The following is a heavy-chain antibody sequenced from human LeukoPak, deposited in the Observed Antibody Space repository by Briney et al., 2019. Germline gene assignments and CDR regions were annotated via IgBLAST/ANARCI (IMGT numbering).Heavy chain of an antibody. CDR1: RFTFSSYG. CDR3: AKNRDSSDYPRDFDY. CDR2: IRHDGSYQ. D-gene: IGHD6-19*01. J-gene: IGHJ4*02. V-gene: IGHV3-30*02. Sequence: QPGGSLRLSCAASRFTFSSYGMHWVRQTPGKGLEWVAVIRHDGSYQQYADSVKGRFTVSRDNSKDTVYLQMNSLRTEDTAVYYCAKNRDSSDYPRDFDYWGQGTLATVSS.